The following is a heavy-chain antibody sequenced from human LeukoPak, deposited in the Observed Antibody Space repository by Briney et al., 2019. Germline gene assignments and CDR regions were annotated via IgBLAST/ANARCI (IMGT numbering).Heavy chain of an antibody. D-gene: IGHD5-24*01. CDR1: GGTFSSYT. V-gene: IGHV1-69*02. CDR3: ALEGMATLDAFDI. CDR2: IIPILGIA. J-gene: IGHJ3*02. Sequence: SVKVSCKASGGTFSSYTISWVRQAPGQGLEWMGRIIPILGIANYAQKFQGRVTITADKSTSTAYTELSSLRSEDTAVYYCALEGMATLDAFDIWGQGTMVTVSS.